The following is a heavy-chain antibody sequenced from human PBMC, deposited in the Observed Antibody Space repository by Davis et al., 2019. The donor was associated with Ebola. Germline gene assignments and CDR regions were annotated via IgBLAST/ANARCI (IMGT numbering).Heavy chain of an antibody. J-gene: IGHJ5*02. CDR3: ARDSVTYNWNEDMGWFDP. Sequence: ASVKVSCKASGGTFSSYAISWVRQAPGQGLEWMGRISAYNGNTNYAQKLQVRVTMTTDTSTSTAYMELRSLRSDDTAVYYWARDSVTYNWNEDMGWFDPWGQGTLVTVSS. CDR1: GGTFSSYA. D-gene: IGHD1-1*01. V-gene: IGHV1-18*01. CDR2: ISAYNGNT.